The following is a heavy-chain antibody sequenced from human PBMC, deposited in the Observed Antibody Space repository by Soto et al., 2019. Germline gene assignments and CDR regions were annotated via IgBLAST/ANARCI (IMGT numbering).Heavy chain of an antibody. CDR2: FSYSVTT. Sequence: QVQLQESGPGLVKPSETLSLTCSVSGDSVSSRNYQWSWIRQPPGKGLEWIGYFSYSVTTNYNPSLKSRVTVSVDTSKNQFSLRLSSVTAADTAVYYCARDNWGSLDYWGQGALVTVSS. J-gene: IGHJ4*02. D-gene: IGHD7-27*01. CDR1: GDSVSSRNYQ. CDR3: ARDNWGSLDY. V-gene: IGHV4-61*01.